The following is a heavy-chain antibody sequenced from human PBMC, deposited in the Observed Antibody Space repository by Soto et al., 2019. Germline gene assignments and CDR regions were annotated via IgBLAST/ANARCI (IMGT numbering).Heavy chain of an antibody. D-gene: IGHD1-26*01. V-gene: IGHV1-69*13. CDR1: GGTFSSYA. Sequence: SVKVSCKASGGTFSSYAISWVRQAPGQGLEWMGGIIPIFGTANYAQKFQGRVTITADESTSTAYMELSSLRSEDTAVYYCARDEVVGATMTDNWFDPWGQGTLVTVSS. J-gene: IGHJ5*02. CDR3: ARDEVVGATMTDNWFDP. CDR2: IIPIFGTA.